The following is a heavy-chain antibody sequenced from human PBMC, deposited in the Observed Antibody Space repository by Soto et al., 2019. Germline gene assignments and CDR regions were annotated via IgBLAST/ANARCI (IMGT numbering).Heavy chain of an antibody. CDR3: ASGRGGYWVY. D-gene: IGHD3-22*01. CDR2: MYYSGST. J-gene: IGHJ4*02. Sequence: SETLSLSCTGSGGSVSSGSYYWSWIRQPPGKGLEWIGYMYYSGSTKYNPSLKSRVTISVDTSKNQFSLKLSSVTAADTAVYYCASGRGGYWVYWGQGTLVTVSS. V-gene: IGHV4-61*01. CDR1: GGSVSSGSYY.